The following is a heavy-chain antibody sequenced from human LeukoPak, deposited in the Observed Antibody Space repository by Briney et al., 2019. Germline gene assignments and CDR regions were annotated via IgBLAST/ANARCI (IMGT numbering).Heavy chain of an antibody. CDR1: GFTFSSYA. J-gene: IGHJ4*02. Sequence: PGGSLRLSCAASGFTFSSYAMSWVRQAPGKGLEWVSAFSGAGSSTNHADSVKGRFTISRDNSKNTLYLQMNSLRVEDTAVYYCATHHDYSNSNYFDFWGPGTLVTVSS. CDR2: FSGAGSST. CDR3: ATHHDYSNSNYFDF. V-gene: IGHV3-23*01. D-gene: IGHD4-11*01.